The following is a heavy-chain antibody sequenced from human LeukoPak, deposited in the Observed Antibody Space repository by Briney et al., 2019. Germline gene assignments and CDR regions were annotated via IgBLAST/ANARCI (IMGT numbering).Heavy chain of an antibody. CDR1: GFSLSSSGLG. J-gene: IGHJ6*03. Sequence: SGPTLVNPTQPLTLTCTFSGFSLSSSGLGVGWIRQPPGKALEWLALIYWNDDKRYSPSLKSRLIITKNTSKNQVVLTMTNMDPVDTATYYCAHRLSVATGDYMDVWGKGTTVTVSS. CDR2: IYWNDDK. CDR3: AHRLSVATGDYMDV. V-gene: IGHV2-5*01. D-gene: IGHD1-14*01.